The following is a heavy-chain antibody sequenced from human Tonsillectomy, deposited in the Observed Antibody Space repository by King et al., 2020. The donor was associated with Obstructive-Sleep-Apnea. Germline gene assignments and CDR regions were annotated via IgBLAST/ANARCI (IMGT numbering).Heavy chain of an antibody. V-gene: IGHV4-30-4*07. Sequence: VQLQESGPGLVKPSQTLSLTCAVSGGSISSGGYSWSWIRQPPGKGLEWSGYIFYNGNTFYNPSLKSRVTISIDTSKNQFSLKLTSVTAADTAVYFCARGGHYFDYWGQGTLITVSS. CDR3: ARGGHYFDY. CDR2: IFYNGNT. J-gene: IGHJ4*02. CDR1: GGSISSGGYS.